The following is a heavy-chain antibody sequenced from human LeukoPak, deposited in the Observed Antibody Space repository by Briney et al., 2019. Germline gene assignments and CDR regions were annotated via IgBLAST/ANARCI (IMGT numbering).Heavy chain of an antibody. Sequence: GGSLRLSCAASGFTFSSYWMSWVRQAPGKGLEWVANIKQDGSEKYYVDSVKGRFTITRDNAKNSLYLQMNSLRAEDTAVYYCARERYSSSWFGGVFYFDYWGQGTLVTVSS. J-gene: IGHJ4*02. D-gene: IGHD6-13*01. CDR3: ARERYSSSWFGGVFYFDY. CDR2: IKQDGSEK. CDR1: GFTFSSYW. V-gene: IGHV3-7*01.